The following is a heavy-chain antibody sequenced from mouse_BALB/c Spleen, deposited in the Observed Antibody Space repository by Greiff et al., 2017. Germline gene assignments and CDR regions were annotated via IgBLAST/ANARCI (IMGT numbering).Heavy chain of an antibody. V-gene: IGHV14-1*01. CDR1: GFNIKDYY. CDR3: ARHDYNAMDY. Sequence: VQLQQSGAELVRPGASVKLSCTASGFNIKDYYMHWVKQRPEQGLEWIGWIDPENGDTEYAPKFQGKATMTADTSSNTAYLQLSSLTSEDTAVYYCARHDYNAMDYWGQGTSVTVSS. CDR2: IDPENGDT. J-gene: IGHJ4*01.